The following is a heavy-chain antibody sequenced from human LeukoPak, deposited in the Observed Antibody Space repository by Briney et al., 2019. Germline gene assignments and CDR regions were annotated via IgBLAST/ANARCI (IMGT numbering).Heavy chain of an antibody. CDR1: GFTFSSYA. D-gene: IGHD1-26*01. V-gene: IGHV3-23*01. CDR2: FSVSDQTT. J-gene: IGHJ3*02. CDR3: AKGAVGAILAAFDI. Sequence: GGSLRLSCAASGFTFSSYAMSWVRQAPGKGLEWVSGFSVSDQTTYYADSVKGRFTISRDNSKNTLYLQINSLRAEDTAVYYCAKGAVGAILAAFDIWGQGTMVTVSS.